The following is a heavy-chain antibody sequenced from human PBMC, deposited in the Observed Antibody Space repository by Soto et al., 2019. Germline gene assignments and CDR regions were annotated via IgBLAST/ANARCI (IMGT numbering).Heavy chain of an antibody. D-gene: IGHD3-22*01. Sequence: QVQLQESGPGLVKPSETLSLTCTVSGGSISSYYWTWIRQPPGKGLEWIGYIYYSGSTNYNPSLKSRVTISLDTSKNQFSLKLSSVTAADTAVYYCARGVLADYFDGSTWGLGPWGQGTLVTVSS. J-gene: IGHJ5*02. V-gene: IGHV4-59*01. CDR1: GGSISSYY. CDR3: ARGVLADYFDGSTWGLGP. CDR2: IYYSGST.